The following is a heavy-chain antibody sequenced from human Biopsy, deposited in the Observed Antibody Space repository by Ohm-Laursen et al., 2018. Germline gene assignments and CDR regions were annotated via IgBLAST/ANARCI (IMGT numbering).Heavy chain of an antibody. CDR2: ITVSADTT. CDR1: GFIFSSYA. D-gene: IGHD1-1*01. Sequence: SLRLSCAASGFIFSSYAMNWVRQAPGKGLEWVSAITVSADTTYYADSVRGRFTVSRDNSQNTLYLQMNSLRAEDTAIYYCAKGSVGNSDSLDIWGHGTMVTVSS. CDR3: AKGSVGNSDSLDI. V-gene: IGHV3-23*01. J-gene: IGHJ3*02.